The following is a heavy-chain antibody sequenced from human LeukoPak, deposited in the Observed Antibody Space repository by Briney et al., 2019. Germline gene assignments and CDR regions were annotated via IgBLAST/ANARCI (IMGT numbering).Heavy chain of an antibody. D-gene: IGHD2-15*01. V-gene: IGHV1-2*02. Sequence: ASVKVSCKASGYTFTSYYMHWVRQAPGQGLEWMGWINPNSGGTNYAQKFQGRVTMTRDTSISTAYMEPSRLRSDDTAVYYCASVYCSGGSCLPMDVWGKGTTVTVSS. J-gene: IGHJ6*03. CDR1: GYTFTSYY. CDR3: ASVYCSGGSCLPMDV. CDR2: INPNSGGT.